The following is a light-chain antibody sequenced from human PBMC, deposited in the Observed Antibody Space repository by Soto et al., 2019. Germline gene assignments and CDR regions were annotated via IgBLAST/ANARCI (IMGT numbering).Light chain of an antibody. V-gene: IGLV2-14*01. J-gene: IGLJ1*01. CDR2: EVS. CDR1: SSDVGGYNY. Sequence: QSVLTQPASVSGSPGQSITISCTGTSSDVGGYNYVSWYQQHTGKVPKLMIYEVSNRPSGVSNRFSGSKSGNTASLTISGLQAEDEADYYCSSYTSSSTVFGTGTKVTVL. CDR3: SSYTSSSTV.